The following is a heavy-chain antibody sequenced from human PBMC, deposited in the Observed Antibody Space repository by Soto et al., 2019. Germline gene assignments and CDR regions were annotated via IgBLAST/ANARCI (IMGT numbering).Heavy chain of an antibody. J-gene: IGHJ4*02. CDR2: INSDGSRI. V-gene: IGHV3-74*01. CDR1: GFTFSSYW. Sequence: EVQLVESGGGLVQPGGSLRLSCAASGFTFSSYWMHRVRQAPGKGLVWVSRINSDGSRISYADSVKGRFTISGDNAKNTLYLQMNSLRAEDTAVYYCAVAVAGPTAIGYWGQGTLVTVSS. CDR3: AVAVAGPTAIGY. D-gene: IGHD6-19*01.